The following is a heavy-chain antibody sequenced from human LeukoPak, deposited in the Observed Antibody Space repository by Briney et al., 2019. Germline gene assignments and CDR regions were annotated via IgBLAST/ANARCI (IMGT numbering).Heavy chain of an antibody. CDR2: IYTSGST. J-gene: IGHJ6*03. D-gene: IGHD6-13*01. Sequence: SETLSLTCTVSGGSISSYYWRWIRQPAGKGLEWIGRIYTSGSTNYNPSLKSRVTMSVDTSKNQFSLKLSSVTAADTAVYYCARVGIAAAGTHYYYYMDVWGKGTTVTVSS. CDR3: ARVGIAAAGTHYYYYMDV. V-gene: IGHV4-4*07. CDR1: GGSISSYY.